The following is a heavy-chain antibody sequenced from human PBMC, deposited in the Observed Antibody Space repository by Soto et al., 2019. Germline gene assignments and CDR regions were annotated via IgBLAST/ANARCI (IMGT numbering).Heavy chain of an antibody. CDR3: AKDLYGDCGATGED. Sequence: EVQLLESGGGSVRRGGSLRLSCAASGLTFSSYAMTWVRQAPGKGLEWVSAIGGSTSSTYYADSVKGRFTISRDNSKNILYLQEHSLRGEDTAVYYGAKDLYGDCGATGEDWGQGTLVTVSS. CDR2: IGGSTSST. D-gene: IGHD4-17*01. CDR1: GLTFSSYA. J-gene: IGHJ4*02. V-gene: IGHV3-23*01.